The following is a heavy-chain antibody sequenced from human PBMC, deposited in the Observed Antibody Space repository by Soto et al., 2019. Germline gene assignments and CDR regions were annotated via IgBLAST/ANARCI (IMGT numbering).Heavy chain of an antibody. J-gene: IGHJ5*02. CDR3: ARAASLNWNYEDLFDP. CDR2: IWYDGSNK. D-gene: IGHD1-7*01. CDR1: GFTFSSYG. Sequence: SLRLSCAASGFTFSSYGMHWVRQAPGKGLEWVAVIWYDGSNKYYADSVKGRFTISRDNSKNTLYLQMNSLRAEDTAVYYCARAASLNWNYEDLFDPWGQGTLVTVSS. V-gene: IGHV3-33*01.